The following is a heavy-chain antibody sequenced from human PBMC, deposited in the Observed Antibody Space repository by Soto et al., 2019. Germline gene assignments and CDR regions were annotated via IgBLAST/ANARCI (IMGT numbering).Heavy chain of an antibody. Sequence: GGSLRLSCAASGFTFSSYSMNWVRQAPGKGLEWVSYISSSSSTIYYADSVKGRFTISRDNAKNSLYLQMNSLRAEDTAVYYCARGPTGTYDILTGYYNGPVYFDYWGQGTLVTVSS. J-gene: IGHJ4*02. V-gene: IGHV3-48*01. D-gene: IGHD3-9*01. CDR3: ARGPTGTYDILTGYYNGPVYFDY. CDR2: ISSSSSTI. CDR1: GFTFSSYS.